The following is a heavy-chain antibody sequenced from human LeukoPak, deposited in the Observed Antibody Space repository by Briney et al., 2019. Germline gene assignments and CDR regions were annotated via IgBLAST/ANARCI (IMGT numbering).Heavy chain of an antibody. D-gene: IGHD5/OR15-5a*01. CDR1: GGSISSSSYY. CDR2: IYYSGRT. J-gene: IGHJ3*02. Sequence: PSETLSLTCTVSGGSISSSSYYWGWIRQPPGKGLEWIGSIYYSGRTYYTPSLKSRVIISVDTSKTQFSLKLSSVTAADTAVYYCAVSYAFDIWGQGTMVTVSS. CDR3: AVSYAFDI. V-gene: IGHV4-39*01.